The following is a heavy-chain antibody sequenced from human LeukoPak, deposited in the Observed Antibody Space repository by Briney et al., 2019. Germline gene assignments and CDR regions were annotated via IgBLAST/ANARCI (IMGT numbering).Heavy chain of an antibody. CDR1: GGSISSGGYY. J-gene: IGHJ5*02. V-gene: IGHV4-30-2*01. CDR3: ARVSTDCSSTSCYGWFDP. CDR2: IYHSGST. Sequence: PSETLSLTCTVSGGSISSGGYYWSWIRQPPGKGLEWIGYIYHSGSTYYNPSLKSRVTISVDRSKNQFSLKLSSVTAADTAVYYCARVSTDCSSTSCYGWFDPWGQGTLVTVSS. D-gene: IGHD2-2*01.